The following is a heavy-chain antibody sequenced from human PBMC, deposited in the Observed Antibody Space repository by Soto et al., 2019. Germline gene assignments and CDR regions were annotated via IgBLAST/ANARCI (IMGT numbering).Heavy chain of an antibody. CDR2: INGDGSDT. CDR3: ARDQTTGDWFDA. Sequence: LRLSCAASGFTFSSYGMHWVRQAPGKGLVWVSRINGDGSDTKYADSVKGRFTISRDNARNTVYLQMNSLRADDTAVYYCARDQTTGDWFDAWGQGALVTAPQ. J-gene: IGHJ5*02. V-gene: IGHV3-74*03. CDR1: GFTFSSYG. D-gene: IGHD4-17*01.